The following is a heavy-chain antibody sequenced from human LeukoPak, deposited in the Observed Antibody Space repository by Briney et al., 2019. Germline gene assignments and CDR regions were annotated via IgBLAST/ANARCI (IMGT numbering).Heavy chain of an antibody. CDR3: ARDFVVVVAATLSGIRYGMDV. CDR2: ISSSSSYI. V-gene: IGHV3-21*01. Sequence: GGSLRLSCAASGFTFSSYSMNWVRRAPGKGLEWVSSISSSSSYIYYADSVKGRFTISRDNAKNSLYLQMNSLRAEDTAVYYCARDFVVVVAATLSGIRYGMDVWGQGTTVTVSS. D-gene: IGHD2-15*01. J-gene: IGHJ6*02. CDR1: GFTFSSYS.